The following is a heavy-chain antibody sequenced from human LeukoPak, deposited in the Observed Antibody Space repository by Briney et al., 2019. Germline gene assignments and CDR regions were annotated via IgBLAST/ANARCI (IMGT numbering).Heavy chain of an antibody. CDR1: GASISSYY. V-gene: IGHV4-34*01. J-gene: IGHJ3*02. D-gene: IGHD3-22*01. CDR2: INHSGST. Sequence: SETLSLTCTVSGASISSYYWSWIRQPPGKGLEWIGEINHSGSTNYNPSLKSRVTISVDTSKNQFSLKLSSVTAADTAVYYCARGRHYYYDSSGYRIWGQGTMVTVSS. CDR3: ARGRHYYYDSSGYRI.